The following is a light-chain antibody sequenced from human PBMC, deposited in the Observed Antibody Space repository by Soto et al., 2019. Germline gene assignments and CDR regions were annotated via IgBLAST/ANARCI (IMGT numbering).Light chain of an antibody. CDR3: QQYNNWPRT. CDR1: QSVSSSY. V-gene: IGKV3-11*01. Sequence: EIVLAQSPGTLSLSPGERATLSCRSSQSVSSSYLDWYQQKPGQAPRLLIYESSNRATGIAARFSGSGSGTDFTLTISSLEPEDFAVYYCQQYNNWPRTFGQGTRLEIK. CDR2: ESS. J-gene: IGKJ5*01.